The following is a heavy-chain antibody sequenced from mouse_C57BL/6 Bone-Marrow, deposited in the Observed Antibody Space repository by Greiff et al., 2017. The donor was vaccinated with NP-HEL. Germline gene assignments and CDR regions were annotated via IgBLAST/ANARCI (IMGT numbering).Heavy chain of an antibody. V-gene: IGHV1-80*01. CDR3: ARIGGYYYAMDY. CDR2: IYPGDGDT. CDR1: GYAFSSYW. Sequence: VQLQQSGAELVKPGASVKISCKASGYAFSSYWMNWVKQRPGTGLEWIGQIYPGDGDTNYNGKFKGKATLTADKSSSTAYMQLSSLTSEDSAVYFCARIGGYYYAMDYWGQGTSVTVSS. D-gene: IGHD3-1*01. J-gene: IGHJ4*01.